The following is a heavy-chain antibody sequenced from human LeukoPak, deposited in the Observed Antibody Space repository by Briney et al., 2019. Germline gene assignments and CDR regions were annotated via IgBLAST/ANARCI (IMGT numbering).Heavy chain of an antibody. J-gene: IGHJ6*03. V-gene: IGHV1-2*02. CDR1: GYTSTGYY. CDR2: INPNSGGT. Sequence: ASVKVSCKASGYTSTGYYMHWVRQAPGQGLEWMGWINPNSGGTNYAQKFQGRVTMTRDTSISTAYMELSRLRSDDTAVYYCARRATYYYDSSGYYSPYYYYYMDVWGKGTTVTVSS. CDR3: ARRATYYYDSSGYYSPYYYYYMDV. D-gene: IGHD3-22*01.